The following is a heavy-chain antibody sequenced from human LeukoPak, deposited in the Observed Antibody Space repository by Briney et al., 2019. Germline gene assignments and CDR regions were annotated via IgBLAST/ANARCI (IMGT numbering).Heavy chain of an antibody. CDR3: ATDRGWRTSGYYLYYFEY. Sequence: GGSLRLSCAASGFIFSSAWMNWVRQAPGKGLEWVASIKHDGSEKYYVDSVRGRFTISRDNTKNLLYLQMSSLRAEDTAVYYCATDRGWRTSGYYLYYFEYWGQGILVTFSS. J-gene: IGHJ4*02. CDR2: IKHDGSEK. V-gene: IGHV3-7*01. D-gene: IGHD3-3*01. CDR1: GFIFSSAW.